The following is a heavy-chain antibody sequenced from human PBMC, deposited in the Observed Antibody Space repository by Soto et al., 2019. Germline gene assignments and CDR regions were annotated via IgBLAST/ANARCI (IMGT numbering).Heavy chain of an antibody. J-gene: IGHJ4*02. CDR1: GFSLSASGVG. Sequence: QITLKESGPTLVKPTQTLTLTCTFSGFSLSASGVGVGWIRQPPGKALEWLALIYWDDDKSYSPSLKSRLTITKDTTKNPVVLTMTHMDPVDTATYYCAHKSSGWFDYWGQGTLVTVSS. D-gene: IGHD6-19*01. CDR2: IYWDDDK. CDR3: AHKSSGWFDY. V-gene: IGHV2-5*02.